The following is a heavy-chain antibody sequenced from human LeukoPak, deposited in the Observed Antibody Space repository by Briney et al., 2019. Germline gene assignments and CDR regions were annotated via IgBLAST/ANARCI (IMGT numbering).Heavy chain of an antibody. J-gene: IGHJ4*02. CDR3: YVGARDY. D-gene: IGHD1-26*01. CDR1: GFTFGDYA. Sequence: SGGSLRLSCTASGFTFGDYAMSWVRQAPGKGLEWVGFIRSKAYGGTTEYAASVKGRFTISRDDSKSIAYLQMNSLKTEDTAVYYCYVGARDYWGQGTLVSVSS. CDR2: IRSKAYGGTT. V-gene: IGHV3-49*04.